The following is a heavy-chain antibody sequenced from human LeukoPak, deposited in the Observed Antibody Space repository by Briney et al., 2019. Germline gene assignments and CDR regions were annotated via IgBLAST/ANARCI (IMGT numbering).Heavy chain of an antibody. Sequence: PSETLSLTCTVSGGSISSFYWSWIRQPPGKGLEWIGYIYYSGSTNYNPSLKSRVTISVDTSKNQFSLKLSSVTAADTAVYYCARVAPRDYDFRPFDYWGQGTLVTVSS. CDR2: IYYSGST. V-gene: IGHV4-59*01. CDR3: ARVAPRDYDFRPFDY. D-gene: IGHD3-3*01. J-gene: IGHJ4*02. CDR1: GGSISSFY.